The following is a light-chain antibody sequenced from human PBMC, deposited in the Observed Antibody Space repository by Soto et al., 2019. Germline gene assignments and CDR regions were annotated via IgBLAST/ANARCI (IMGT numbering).Light chain of an antibody. CDR1: QSISSY. J-gene: IGKJ5*01. CDR2: AAS. CDR3: QQSYSTPPIA. Sequence: IQMTQSPSSPSSSVGDRVTITCRASQSISSYLNWYQRKPGKAPKLLIYAASSLQSGVPSRFSGSGSGTDFTLTISSLQTEDFATYYGQQSYSTPPIAFGQGTRLEIK. V-gene: IGKV1-39*01.